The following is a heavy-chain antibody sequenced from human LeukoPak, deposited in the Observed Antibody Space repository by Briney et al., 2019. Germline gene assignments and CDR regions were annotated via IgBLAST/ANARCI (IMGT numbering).Heavy chain of an antibody. CDR1: GGTFSSYG. CDR3: ARETSNYYYFDS. D-gene: IGHD4-11*01. Sequence: SVKVSCKASGGTFSSYGINWVRQAPGQGLEWMGGIFPMYGTRNYAQKFQGRVIITADESTTTAYMELRRLRSEDTAVYYCARETSNYYYFDSWGQGTLVTVSS. V-gene: IGHV1-69*01. CDR2: IFPMYGTR. J-gene: IGHJ4*02.